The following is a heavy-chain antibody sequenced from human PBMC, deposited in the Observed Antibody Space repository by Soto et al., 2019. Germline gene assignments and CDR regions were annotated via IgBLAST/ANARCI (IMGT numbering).Heavy chain of an antibody. CDR3: ASDPDYGERGALLDY. CDR1: GGSNSSGGYY. CDR2: IYYSGST. V-gene: IGHV4-31*03. Sequence: SETLSLTCTVSGGSNSSGGYYWSWIRTHPGKGLEWLGYIYYSGSTYYNPSLKSRVTISVDTSKNQFSLKLRSVTAAATAVYYGASDPDYGERGALLDYWGQGTLFTVSS. D-gene: IGHD4-17*01. J-gene: IGHJ4*02.